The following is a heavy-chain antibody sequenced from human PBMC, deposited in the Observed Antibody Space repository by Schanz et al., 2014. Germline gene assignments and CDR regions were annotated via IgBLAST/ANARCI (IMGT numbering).Heavy chain of an antibody. D-gene: IGHD1-1*01. CDR2: INPSGGST. Sequence: QVQLVQSGAEVKKPGASVKVSCKASGYTFTSDSMHWVRQAPGQGLEWMGMINPSGGSTNYAQNFQGRVTITADKSTSTAYMELTSLRSEDTAVYYCARDHVATTDYDYFFYYLDVWATGITXIVSS. CDR1: GYTFTSDS. J-gene: IGHJ6*03. CDR3: ARDHVATTDYDYFFYYLDV. V-gene: IGHV1-46*01.